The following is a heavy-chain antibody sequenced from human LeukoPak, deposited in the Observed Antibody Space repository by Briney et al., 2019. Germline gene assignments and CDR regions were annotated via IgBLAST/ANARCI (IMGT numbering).Heavy chain of an antibody. Sequence: PGGSLRLSCAASGFTFSSYSMNWVRQAPGKGLEWVSSISSSSSYIYYADSVKGRFTISRDNAKNSLYLQMNSLRAEDTAVYYCSGYSSGWTYYFDYWGQGTLVTVS. D-gene: IGHD6-19*01. CDR1: GFTFSSYS. J-gene: IGHJ4*02. CDR3: SGYSSGWTYYFDY. CDR2: ISSSSSYI. V-gene: IGHV3-21*01.